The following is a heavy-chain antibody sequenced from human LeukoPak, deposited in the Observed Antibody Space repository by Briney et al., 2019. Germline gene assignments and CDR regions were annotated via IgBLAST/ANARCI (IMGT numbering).Heavy chain of an antibody. J-gene: IGHJ5*02. CDR3: ARDKVGSPNWFDP. Sequence: ASVKVSCKASGYTFTNYGIIWVRQAPGQGLEWMGWISASIGNTNYAQMLQGRVTMTTDTSTSTAYMELRSLRSDDTAVYYCARDKVGSPNWFDPWGQGTLVTVSS. V-gene: IGHV1-18*01. D-gene: IGHD1-26*01. CDR1: GYTFTNYG. CDR2: ISASIGNT.